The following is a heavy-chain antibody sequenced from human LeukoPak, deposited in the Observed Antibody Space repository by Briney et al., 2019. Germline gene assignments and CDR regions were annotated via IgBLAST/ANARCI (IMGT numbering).Heavy chain of an antibody. V-gene: IGHV3-7*01. CDR2: IKSDGSEE. Sequence: PGGSLRLSCATSRFISSSYWMCSVRQAPGKGLEWVANIKSDGSEEYYGDSVKGRFTISRDNAKNSLYLQMNSLRVEDTAVYYCARGDLWLGHWGQGSLVTVSS. CDR3: ARGDLWLGH. CDR1: RFISSSYW. D-gene: IGHD3-10*01. J-gene: IGHJ4*02.